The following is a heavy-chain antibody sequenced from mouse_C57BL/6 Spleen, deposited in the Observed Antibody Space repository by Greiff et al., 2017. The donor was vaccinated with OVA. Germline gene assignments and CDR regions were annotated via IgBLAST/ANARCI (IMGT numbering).Heavy chain of an antibody. CDR2: ISNGGGST. D-gene: IGHD1-1*01. V-gene: IGHV5-12*01. Sequence: EVKLVESGGGLVQPGGSLKLSCAASGFTFSDYYMYWVRQTPEKRLEWVAYISNGGGSTYYPDTVKGRFTISRDNAKNTLYLQMSRLKSEDTAMYYCASPPIITTDWYFDVWGTGTTVTVSS. CDR1: GFTFSDYY. CDR3: ASPPIITTDWYFDV. J-gene: IGHJ1*03.